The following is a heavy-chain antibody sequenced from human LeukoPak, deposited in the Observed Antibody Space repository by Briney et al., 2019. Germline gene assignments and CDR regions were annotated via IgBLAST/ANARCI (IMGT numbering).Heavy chain of an antibody. CDR2: IYYSGST. CDR1: GGSISSHY. J-gene: IGHJ3*02. V-gene: IGHV4-59*11. D-gene: IGHD4-23*01. Sequence: ASETLSLTRTVSGGSISSHYWNWIRQPPGKGLEWIGYIYYSGSTNYNPSLKSRVTISVDTSKNQFSLKLSSVTAADTAVYYCARETTVVTPGRSDVFDIWGQGTMVTVSS. CDR3: ARETTVVTPGRSDVFDI.